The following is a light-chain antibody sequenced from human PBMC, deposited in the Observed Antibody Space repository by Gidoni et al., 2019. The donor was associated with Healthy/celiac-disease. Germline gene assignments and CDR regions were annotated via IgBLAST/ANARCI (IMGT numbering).Light chain of an antibody. J-gene: IGKJ1*01. CDR1: RSVSSSY. CDR2: DAS. V-gene: IGKV3D-20*01. Sequence: DIVLTQSPATLSLSPGERATLSCGASRSVSSSYLAWYQQKPGLAPRLLIYDASSRATGIPDRFSGSGSGTDFTLTISRLEPEDFAVYYCQQYGSSWTFGQGTKVEIK. CDR3: QQYGSSWT.